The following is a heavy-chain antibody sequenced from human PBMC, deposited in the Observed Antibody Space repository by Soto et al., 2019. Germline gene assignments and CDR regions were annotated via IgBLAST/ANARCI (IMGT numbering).Heavy chain of an antibody. Sequence: SAPLSLASTVSCGSISSGGYYWSWIRQHPGKGLEWIGYIYYSGSTYYNPSLKSRVTISVDTSKNQFSLKLSSVTAADTAVYYCARDRGLYSSGWYGVDYWGQGTLVTVSS. J-gene: IGHJ4*02. CDR1: CGSISSGGYY. D-gene: IGHD6-13*01. CDR2: IYYSGST. CDR3: ARDRGLYSSGWYGVDY. V-gene: IGHV4-31*03.